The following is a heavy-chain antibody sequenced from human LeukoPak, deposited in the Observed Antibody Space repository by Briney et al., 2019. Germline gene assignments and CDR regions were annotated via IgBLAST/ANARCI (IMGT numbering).Heavy chain of an antibody. CDR2: IYYSGST. CDR1: GGSVSSGRYY. Sequence: SETLSLTCTVSGGSVSSGRYYWSWIRQPPGKGLEWIGYIYYSGSTNYNPSLKSRVTISVDTSKNQFSLKLSSVTAADTAVYYCARGMAVAGLDAFDIWGQGTMVTVSS. D-gene: IGHD6-19*01. J-gene: IGHJ3*02. CDR3: ARGMAVAGLDAFDI. V-gene: IGHV4-61*01.